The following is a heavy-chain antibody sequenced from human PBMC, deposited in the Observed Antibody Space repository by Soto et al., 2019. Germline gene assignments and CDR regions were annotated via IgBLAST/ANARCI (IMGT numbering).Heavy chain of an antibody. D-gene: IGHD1-1*01. Sequence: GESLKIPCKGSGYSFTSYWINWVRQMPGKGLEWMGRIDPSDSYTNYSPSFQGHVTISADKSISTAYLQWGSLKASDTAMYYCARIHGTYRGDAFDIWGQGTMVTVSS. CDR3: ARIHGTYRGDAFDI. CDR1: GYSFTSYW. CDR2: IDPSDSYT. V-gene: IGHV5-10-1*01. J-gene: IGHJ3*02.